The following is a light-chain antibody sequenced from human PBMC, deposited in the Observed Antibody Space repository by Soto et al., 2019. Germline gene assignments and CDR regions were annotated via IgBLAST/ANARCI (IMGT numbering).Light chain of an antibody. V-gene: IGKV4-1*01. Sequence: DIVMSQSPDSLAVSLGERATINCQSSQSVLYSSNNKNYLAWYQQKPGQPPKLLIYWASTRESWVPDRFSGSGSGTDFTLTISSLQAEDVAVYYCQQYYSTPKTFGQGTKVDIK. CDR2: WAS. J-gene: IGKJ1*01. CDR1: QSVLYSSNNKNY. CDR3: QQYYSTPKT.